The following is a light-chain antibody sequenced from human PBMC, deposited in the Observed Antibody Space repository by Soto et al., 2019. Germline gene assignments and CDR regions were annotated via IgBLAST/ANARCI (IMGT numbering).Light chain of an antibody. V-gene: IGKV3-20*01. CDR2: GAS. CDR3: QQYGSPPPLT. Sequence: EIVLTQSPGTLSLSPGERATLSCRASQSVSSTYLAWYQQKPGQAPRLLISGASSRATGIPDRFSGSGSGTDFTLTISRLEPEDFTVYYCQQYGSPPPLTFGPGTKVDIK. J-gene: IGKJ3*01. CDR1: QSVSSTY.